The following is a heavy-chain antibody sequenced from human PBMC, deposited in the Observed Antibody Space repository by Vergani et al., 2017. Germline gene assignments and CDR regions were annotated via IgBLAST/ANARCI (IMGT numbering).Heavy chain of an antibody. Sequence: EVQLVESGGGLVQPGRSLRLSCTASGFTFGDYAMSWVRQAPGKGLEWVGFIRSKAYGGTTEYAASVKGRFTISRDDSKSIAYLQMNSLRAEDTAVYYCAKDVRSLWTRYYFDYWGQGTLVTVSS. CDR3: AKDVRSLWTRYYFDY. J-gene: IGHJ4*02. D-gene: IGHD3/OR15-3a*01. V-gene: IGHV3-49*04. CDR2: IRSKAYGGTT. CDR1: GFTFGDYA.